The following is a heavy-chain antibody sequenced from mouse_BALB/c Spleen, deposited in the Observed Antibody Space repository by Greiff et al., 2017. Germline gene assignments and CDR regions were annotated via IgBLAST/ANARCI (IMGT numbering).Heavy chain of an antibody. D-gene: IGHD2-1*01. CDR1: GFSLTSYG. J-gene: IGHJ4*01. Sequence: VQLQESGPSLVQPSQSLSITCTVSGFSLTSYGVHWVRQSPGKGLEWLGVIWRGGSTDYNAAFMSRLSITKDNSKSQVFFKMNSLQADDTAIYYCAKCGNYSYAMDYWGQGTSVTVSS. V-gene: IGHV2-5-1*01. CDR2: IWRGGST. CDR3: AKCGNYSYAMDY.